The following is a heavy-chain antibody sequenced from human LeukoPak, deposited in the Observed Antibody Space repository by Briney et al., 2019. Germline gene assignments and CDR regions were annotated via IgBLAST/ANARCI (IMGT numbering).Heavy chain of an antibody. Sequence: GASVKVSCKASGYTFTGYYMHWVRQAPGQGLEWMGWINPNSGGTNYAQKFQGRVTMTSDTSVSTAYMELSRLRSDDTAVYYCARAPYSSGHMDVWGKGTTVTVSS. CDR3: ARAPYSSGHMDV. J-gene: IGHJ6*04. CDR1: GYTFTGYY. CDR2: INPNSGGT. V-gene: IGHV1-2*02. D-gene: IGHD6-19*01.